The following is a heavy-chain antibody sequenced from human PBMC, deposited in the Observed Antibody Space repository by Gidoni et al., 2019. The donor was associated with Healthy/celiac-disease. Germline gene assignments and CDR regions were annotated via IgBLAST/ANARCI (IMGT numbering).Heavy chain of an antibody. D-gene: IGHD3-10*01. CDR1: GFTFSDYS. Sequence: QVQLVESGGGLVKPGGSLRLSCASSGFTFSDYSLSWTRQAPGKGLEWVSYISSSGSTISYAGSVKGRFTISRDNAKSSLYLQMNSLRAEDTAVYYCARLLGGSGGYYYYYGMDVWGQGTTVTVSS. CDR2: ISSSGSTI. V-gene: IGHV3-11*01. CDR3: ARLLGGSGGYYYYYGMDV. J-gene: IGHJ6*02.